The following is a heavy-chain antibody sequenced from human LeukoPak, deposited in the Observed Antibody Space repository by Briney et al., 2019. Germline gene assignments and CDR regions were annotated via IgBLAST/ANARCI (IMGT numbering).Heavy chain of an antibody. CDR3: AREMDYYDSSGYGN. D-gene: IGHD3-22*01. Sequence: ASVKVSCKASGYTFTGYYMHWVRQAPGQGLEWMGWINPNSGGTNYAQKFQGRVTMTRDTSISTACMELGRLRSDDTAVYYCAREMDYYDSSGYGNWGQGTLVTVSS. CDR2: INPNSGGT. J-gene: IGHJ4*02. V-gene: IGHV1-2*02. CDR1: GYTFTGYY.